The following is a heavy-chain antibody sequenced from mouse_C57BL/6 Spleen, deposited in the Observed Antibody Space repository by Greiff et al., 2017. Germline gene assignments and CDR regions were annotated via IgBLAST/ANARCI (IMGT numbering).Heavy chain of an antibody. CDR2: ISSGGSYT. CDR3: ARQRFDYGSSFAY. J-gene: IGHJ3*01. V-gene: IGHV5-6*02. Sequence: EVKLVESGGDLVKPGGSLKLSCAASGFTFSSYGMSWVRQTPDKRLEWVATISSGGSYTNYPDSVKGRFTISRDNAMNTLYLQMSSLKSEDTAMYYCARQRFDYGSSFAYWGQGTLVTVSA. D-gene: IGHD1-1*01. CDR1: GFTFSSYG.